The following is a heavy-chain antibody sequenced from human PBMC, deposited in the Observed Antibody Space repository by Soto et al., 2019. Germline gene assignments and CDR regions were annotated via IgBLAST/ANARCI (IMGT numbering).Heavy chain of an antibody. CDR1: GFTFSSYG. V-gene: IGHV3-30*18. Sequence: GGSLRLSCAASGFTFSSYGMHWVRQAPGKGLERVAVISYDGSNKYYADSVKGRFTISRDNSKNTLYLQMKSQRAEDMAVYYWAKETEQQLVPEFYYYYGRDGWGQGATVTVSS. J-gene: IGHJ6*02. CDR3: AKETEQQLVPEFYYYYGRDG. D-gene: IGHD6-13*01. CDR2: ISYDGSNK.